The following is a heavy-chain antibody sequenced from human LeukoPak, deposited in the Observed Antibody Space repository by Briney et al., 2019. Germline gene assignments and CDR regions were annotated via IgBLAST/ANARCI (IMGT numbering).Heavy chain of an antibody. J-gene: IGHJ4*02. Sequence: GGSLRLSCAASGFTFSDFSINWVRQAPGRGLEWVSYISGRGSTVVYADSVKGRFTISRDNAKNSVFLQMNSLRAEDAAVYYCARDFGGYCSSTSCYLGHLDYWGQGTLVTVSS. D-gene: IGHD2-2*01. CDR2: ISGRGSTV. V-gene: IGHV3-48*04. CDR1: GFTFSDFS. CDR3: ARDFGGYCSSTSCYLGHLDY.